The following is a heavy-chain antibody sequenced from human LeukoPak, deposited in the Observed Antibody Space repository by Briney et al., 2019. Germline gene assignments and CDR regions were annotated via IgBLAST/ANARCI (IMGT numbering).Heavy chain of an antibody. CDR1: GGTFSSYA. J-gene: IGHJ4*02. CDR2: IIPIFGTA. V-gene: IGHV1-69*13. D-gene: IGHD3-10*01. CDR3: ARAPRMYYYLYYFDY. Sequence: SVKVSCKASGGTFSSYAISWVRQAPGQGLEWMGGIIPIFGTANYAQKFQGRVTITADESTSTAYMELSSLRSEDTAVYYCARAPRMYYYLYYFDYWGQGTLVTVSS.